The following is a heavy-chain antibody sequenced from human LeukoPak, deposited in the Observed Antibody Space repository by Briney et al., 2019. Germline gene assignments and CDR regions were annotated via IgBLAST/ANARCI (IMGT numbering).Heavy chain of an antibody. CDR3: ARETSSTPYCGGVCYPPGFQH. D-gene: IGHD2-21*02. V-gene: IGHV3-23*01. J-gene: IGHJ1*01. CDR1: GFTFSSYA. CDR2: ISGSGGST. Sequence: PGGSLRLSCAASGFTFSSYAMSWVRQAPGKGLEWVSAISGSGGSTYYADSVKGRFTISRDNSKNTLYLQMNSLRAEDTAVYYCARETSSTPYCGGVCYPPGFQHWGQGTLVTVSS.